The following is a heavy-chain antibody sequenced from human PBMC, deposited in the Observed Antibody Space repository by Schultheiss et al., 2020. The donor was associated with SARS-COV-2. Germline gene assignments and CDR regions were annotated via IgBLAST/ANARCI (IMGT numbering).Heavy chain of an antibody. CDR2: IYYSDTT. V-gene: IGHV4-59*01. CDR1: GGSIRSFS. Sequence: SETLSLTCTVSGGSIRSFSWSWIRQPPGKGLQWIGHIYYSDTTNYNPSLKSRVTISEDTSKNQFSLKLSSVTAADTAVYYCARVSDAFDIWGQGTMVTVSS. CDR3: ARVSDAFDI. J-gene: IGHJ3*02.